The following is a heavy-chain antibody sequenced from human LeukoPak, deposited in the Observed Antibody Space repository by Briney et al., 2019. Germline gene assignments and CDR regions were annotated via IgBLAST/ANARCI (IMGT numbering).Heavy chain of an antibody. CDR1: GFTFSSYG. CDR3: AKDAIPSSWSFAIDA. Sequence: GGSLRLSCTASGFTFSSYGMHWVRQAPGKGLEWMAVIYFDGSKKYYAESVMGRFSISRDNSKNTLYLEMNSLRAEDTAVYYCAKDAIPSSWSFAIDAWGQGTMVTVSS. CDR2: IYFDGSKK. V-gene: IGHV3-30*18. J-gene: IGHJ3*01. D-gene: IGHD6-13*01.